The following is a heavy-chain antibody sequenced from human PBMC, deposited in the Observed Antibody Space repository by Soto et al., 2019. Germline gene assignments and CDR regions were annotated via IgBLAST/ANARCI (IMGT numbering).Heavy chain of an antibody. CDR3: AKGITDTGGFYYYSMDV. CDR2: ISGSGDIT. Sequence: EVKLLDSGGGLVQTGGSLRLSCTASGFTFSSYAMSWVRQAPGKGLGWVSVISGSGDITYSADSVKGRFTISRDNSKNTLYLQMNSLRAEDTAVYHCAKGITDTGGFYYYSMDVWGQGTAVTVSS. D-gene: IGHD3-16*01. CDR1: GFTFSSYA. J-gene: IGHJ6*02. V-gene: IGHV3-23*01.